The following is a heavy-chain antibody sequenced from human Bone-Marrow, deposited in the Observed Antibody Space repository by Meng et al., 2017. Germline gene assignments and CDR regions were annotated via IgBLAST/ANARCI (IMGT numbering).Heavy chain of an antibody. J-gene: IGHJ3*02. CDR1: GFTFSGHW. Sequence: GESLKISCAASGFTFSGHWMHWVRQAPGKGLVWVSRISNDGSTTNYPDSVKGRFTISRDNAKNTLYLQMNSLRAEDTAMYFCARSLSDTAKGVFNIWGQGTVVTVSS. CDR2: ISNDGSTT. V-gene: IGHV3-74*01. D-gene: IGHD2-21*02. CDR3: ARSLSDTAKGVFNI.